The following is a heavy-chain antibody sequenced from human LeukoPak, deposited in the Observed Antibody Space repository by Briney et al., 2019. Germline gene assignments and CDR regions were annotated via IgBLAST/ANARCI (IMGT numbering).Heavy chain of an antibody. CDR3: ARHNDYYVVGGMDV. Sequence: SETLSLTCAVSGGSFSGYYWTWIRQPPGKGLEWIGETNHSGRTNYNPSLKSRVIISVDTSKNQFSLKLSSVTAADTAVYYCARHNDYYVVGGMDVWGQGTTVTVSS. CDR1: GGSFSGYY. V-gene: IGHV4-34*01. CDR2: TNHSGRT. J-gene: IGHJ6*02. D-gene: IGHD3-10*02.